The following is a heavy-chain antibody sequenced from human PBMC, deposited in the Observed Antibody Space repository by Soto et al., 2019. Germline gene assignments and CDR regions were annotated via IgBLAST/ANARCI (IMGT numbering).Heavy chain of an antibody. D-gene: IGHD6-19*01. V-gene: IGHV4-4*02. Sequence: QVQLQESGPGLVKPSGTLSLTCAVSGGSISSSYWWSWVRQPTGKGLECIGEIYQSGNTGYNPSHTSRLNISVNKSKNQCSLKLSYVTAADTAVYYCVRGGQWLVRSSWGQGTLVTVST. CDR3: VRGGQWLVRSS. J-gene: IGHJ4*02. CDR1: GGSISSSYW. CDR2: IYQSGNT.